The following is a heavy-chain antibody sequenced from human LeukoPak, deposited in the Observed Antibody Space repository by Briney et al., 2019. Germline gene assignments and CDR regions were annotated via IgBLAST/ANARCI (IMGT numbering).Heavy chain of an antibody. V-gene: IGHV4-34*01. J-gene: IGHJ2*01. Sequence: KPSETLSLTCAVNGGSFSGYYWSWIRQPPGKGLEWIGEINHSGSTNYNPSLKSRVTISVDTSKNQFSLKLSSVTAADTAVYYCARALTSSYSYGMRYWYFDLWGRGTLVTVSS. CDR2: INHSGST. CDR1: GGSFSGYY. CDR3: ARALTSSYSYGMRYWYFDL. D-gene: IGHD5-18*01.